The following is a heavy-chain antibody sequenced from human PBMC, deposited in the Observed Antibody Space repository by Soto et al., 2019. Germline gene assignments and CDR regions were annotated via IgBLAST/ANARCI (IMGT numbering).Heavy chain of an antibody. CDR1: GYTFTSYG. CDR2: ISAYNGNT. V-gene: IGHV1-18*01. D-gene: IGHD1-26*01. CDR3: ARDLGGSYYAPVDY. Sequence: QVQLVQSGAEVKKPGASVKVSCKASGYTFTSYGISWVRQAPGQGLEWMGWISAYNGNTKYAQKLQGRVTMTTDTSTGTAYMELRRLRSDETAVYHCARDLGGSYYAPVDYWGQGTLGTVSS. J-gene: IGHJ4*02.